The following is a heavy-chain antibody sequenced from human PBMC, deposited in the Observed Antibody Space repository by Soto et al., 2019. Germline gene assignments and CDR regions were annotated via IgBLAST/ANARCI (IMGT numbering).Heavy chain of an antibody. CDR3: ASGRYAGIGYYYGMDV. V-gene: IGHV5-51*01. J-gene: IGHJ6*02. CDR1: GYSFTSYW. CDR2: IYPGDSDT. D-gene: IGHD2-15*01. Sequence: GESLKISCKGSGYSFTSYWIGWVRQMPGKGLEWMGIIYPGDSDTKYSPSLQGQVTISADKSISTAYLQWSSLKASDTAMYYCASGRYAGIGYYYGMDVRGQGTTVTVSS.